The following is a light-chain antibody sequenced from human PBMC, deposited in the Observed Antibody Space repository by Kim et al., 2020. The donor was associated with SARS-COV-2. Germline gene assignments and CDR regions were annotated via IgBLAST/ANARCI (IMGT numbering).Light chain of an antibody. J-gene: IGLJ3*02. V-gene: IGLV1-47*01. CDR1: SSNIGNNY. CDR3: AAWDDSLSGRL. CDR2: RNS. Sequence: ELTQPPSASVTSGQRATISCSGSSSNIGNNYVYWYQQFPGTAPKLLIYRNSQRPSGVPDRFSGSKSGTSASLAISGLRSEDEADYYCAAWDDSLSGRLFGRGTQLTVL.